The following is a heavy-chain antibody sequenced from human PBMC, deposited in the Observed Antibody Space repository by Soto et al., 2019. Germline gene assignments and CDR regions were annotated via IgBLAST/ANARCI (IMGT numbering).Heavy chain of an antibody. CDR2: IYYSGST. CDR3: AREGGYSDILTGYWVAGGY. D-gene: IGHD3-9*01. V-gene: IGHV4-39*01. Sequence: QLQLQESGPGLVKPSETLSLTCTVSGGSISSSSYYWGWIRQPPGKGLEWIGSIYYSGSTYYNPSLKGRVTISGDTCKQQCSRKLRFVTAADTAVYYCAREGGYSDILTGYWVAGGYWGQGTLVTVSS. CDR1: GGSISSSSYY. J-gene: IGHJ4*02.